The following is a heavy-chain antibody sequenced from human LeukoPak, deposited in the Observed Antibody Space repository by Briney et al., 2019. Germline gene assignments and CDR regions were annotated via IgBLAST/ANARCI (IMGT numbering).Heavy chain of an antibody. V-gene: IGHV3-23*01. CDR2: ISGSGDST. CDR1: GFTFSSYS. D-gene: IGHD5-18*01. Sequence: GGSLRLSCAASGFTFSSYSMNWVRQAPGKGLEWVSAISGSGDSTYYADSVKGRFTISRYNSKNTLYLQMNSLRAEDTAVYYCAKATAMGDFDYWGQGTLVTVSS. CDR3: AKATAMGDFDY. J-gene: IGHJ4*02.